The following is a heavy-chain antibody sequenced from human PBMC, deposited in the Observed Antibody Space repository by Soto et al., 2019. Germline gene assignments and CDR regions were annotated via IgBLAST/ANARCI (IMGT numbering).Heavy chain of an antibody. V-gene: IGHV3-21*01. CDR1: GFTFSSYN. D-gene: IGHD2-15*01. J-gene: IGHJ5*02. Sequence: EVQLVESGGGLVKPGGSLRLSCAASGFTFSSYNMNWARQAPGKGLEWFASMSSSGSFIYYADPLKGRYTISRDNAKKSRYLQRNSLKVDDTSVYYWARGGRISRDKWCEPWCQGTLVIVSS. CDR2: MSSSGSFI. CDR3: ARGGRISRDKWCEP.